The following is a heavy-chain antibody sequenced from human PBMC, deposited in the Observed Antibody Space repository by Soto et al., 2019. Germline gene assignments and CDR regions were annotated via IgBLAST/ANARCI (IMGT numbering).Heavy chain of an antibody. J-gene: IGHJ6*02. CDR1: GYTFTSYD. D-gene: IGHD6-13*01. V-gene: IGHV1-8*01. Sequence: ASVKVSCKASGYTFTSYDINWVRQATGQGLEWMGWMNPNSGNTGYAQKFQGRVTMTRNTSISTAYMELSSLRSEDTAVYYCARGGIAAAGSYYYYGMDVWGQGTTVTVSS. CDR2: MNPNSGNT. CDR3: ARGGIAAAGSYYYYGMDV.